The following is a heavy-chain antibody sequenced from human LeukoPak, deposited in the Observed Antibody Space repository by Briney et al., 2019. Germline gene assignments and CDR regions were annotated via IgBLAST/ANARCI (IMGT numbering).Heavy chain of an antibody. CDR2: ISYDGSII. D-gene: IGHD3-22*01. CDR3: AKGRYYDSTGRLDY. V-gene: IGHV3-30*18. J-gene: IGHJ4*02. Sequence: GGSLRLSCAASGFAFSSYGMHWVRQAPGKGLEWVAVISYDGSIIYYGNSVKGRFTISRDNSKNTLYLQMNSLRAEDTAVFYCAKGRYYDSTGRLDYWGQGTLVTVSS. CDR1: GFAFSSYG.